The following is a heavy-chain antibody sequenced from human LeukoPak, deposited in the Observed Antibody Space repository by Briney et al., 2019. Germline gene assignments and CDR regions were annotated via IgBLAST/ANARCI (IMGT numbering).Heavy chain of an antibody. J-gene: IGHJ4*02. Sequence: GGSLRLSCAASGFTFSSYEMNWVRQAPGKGLEWVSYISSSGSTIYYAAPVKGRFTISRDDSKNTLYLQMNSLKTEDTAVYYCTTEGWNWGQGTLVTVSS. CDR2: ISSSGSTI. CDR1: GFTFSSYE. CDR3: TTEGWN. D-gene: IGHD5-24*01. V-gene: IGHV3-48*03.